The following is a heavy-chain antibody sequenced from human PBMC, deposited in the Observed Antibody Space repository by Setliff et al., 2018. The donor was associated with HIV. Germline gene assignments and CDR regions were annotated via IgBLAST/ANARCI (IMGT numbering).Heavy chain of an antibody. D-gene: IGHD5-18*01. CDR2: ISGYSGNT. V-gene: IGHV1-18*01. J-gene: IGHJ4*02. CDR3: ARGKRWLQPYYLDY. CDR1: GYNFTSYG. Sequence: ASVKVSCKAPGYNFTSYGITWVRQAPGQGLEWMGWISGYSGNTDYAQKVQVRVTMTADTSTSTAYMELRSLRLDDTAVYYCARGKRWLQPYYLDYWGQGTLVTVSS.